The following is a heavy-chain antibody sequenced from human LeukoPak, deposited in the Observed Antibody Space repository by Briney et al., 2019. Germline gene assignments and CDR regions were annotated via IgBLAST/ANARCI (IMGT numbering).Heavy chain of an antibody. D-gene: IGHD6-6*01. CDR2: IYYSGST. CDR3: ATTSIAARRGWFDP. V-gene: IGHV4-59*12. Sequence: PSETLSLTCTVSGGSISSYYWSWIRQPPGKGLEWIGYIYYSGSTNYNPSLKSRVTISVDTSKNQFSLKLSSVTAADTAVYYCATTSIAARRGWFDPWGQGTLVTVSS. J-gene: IGHJ5*02. CDR1: GGSISSYY.